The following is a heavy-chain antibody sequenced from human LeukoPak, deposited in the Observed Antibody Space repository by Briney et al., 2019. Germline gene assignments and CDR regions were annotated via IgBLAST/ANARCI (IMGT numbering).Heavy chain of an antibody. J-gene: IGHJ4*02. CDR2: IRYDGSNK. Sequence: GGSLRLSCAASGFTFSSYGMHWVRQAPGKGLEWVAFIRYDGSNKYYADSVKGRFTISRDTSKNTLYLQMNSLRAEDTAVYYCAKVWGSSGHCFDYWGQGTLVTVSS. CDR1: GFTFSSYG. D-gene: IGHD6-19*01. V-gene: IGHV3-30*02. CDR3: AKVWGSSGHCFDY.